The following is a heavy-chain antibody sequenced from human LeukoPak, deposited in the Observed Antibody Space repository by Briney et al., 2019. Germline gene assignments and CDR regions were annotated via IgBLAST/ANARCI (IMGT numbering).Heavy chain of an antibody. Sequence: GGSLRLSCAASGFTFSSHWMHWVRQAPGKGLMWVSRSNTDGSSTSYADSVKGRFTISRDNAKNTLYLQMNSLRADDTAVYFCARVPGGNSYGPFDYWGQGTLVTVSS. CDR2: SNTDGSST. D-gene: IGHD5-18*01. V-gene: IGHV3-74*01. CDR3: ARVPGGNSYGPFDY. CDR1: GFTFSSHW. J-gene: IGHJ4*02.